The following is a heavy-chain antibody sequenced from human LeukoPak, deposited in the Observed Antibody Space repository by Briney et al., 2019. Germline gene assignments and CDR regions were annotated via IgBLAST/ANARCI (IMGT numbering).Heavy chain of an antibody. J-gene: IGHJ4*02. CDR2: VGISGDT. Sequence: GGSLRLSCAASGFTFRSYDMHWVRQVTGKGLEWVSAVGISGDTYYAGPVKGRFTISRENAKNSLYLQMNSPTAGDTAVYYCVRGGIQVSGIDEIDYWGQGTLVTVSS. CDR3: VRGGIQVSGIDEIDY. CDR1: GFTFRSYD. V-gene: IGHV3-13*01. D-gene: IGHD6-19*01.